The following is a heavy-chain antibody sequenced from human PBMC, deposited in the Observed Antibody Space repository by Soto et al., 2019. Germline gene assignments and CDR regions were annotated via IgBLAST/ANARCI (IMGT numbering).Heavy chain of an antibody. J-gene: IGHJ4*02. D-gene: IGHD5-18*01. Sequence: ASVKVSCKASGYTFTSYYMHWVRQAPGQGLEWMGIINPSGGSTSYAQKFQGRVTMTRDTSTSTVYMELSSLRSEDTAVYYCARDLGDTAMGPCFDYWGQGTLVTVSS. CDR3: ARDLGDTAMGPCFDY. V-gene: IGHV1-46*03. CDR2: INPSGGST. CDR1: GYTFTSYY.